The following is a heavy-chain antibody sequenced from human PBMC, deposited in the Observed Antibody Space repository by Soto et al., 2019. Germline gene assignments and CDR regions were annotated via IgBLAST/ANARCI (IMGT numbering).Heavy chain of an antibody. CDR1: GVSINPYY. CDR2: IYYSGST. CDR3: ARAPRGNYGYPSYFDY. V-gene: IGHV4-59*01. Sequence: SETLSLTCTVSGVSINPYYWSWIRQPPGKGLEWIGYIYYSGSTNYNPSLKSRVTISVDTSKNQFSLKLSSVTAADTAVYYCARAPRGNYGYPSYFDYWGQGTLVTVS. D-gene: IGHD3-10*01. J-gene: IGHJ4*02.